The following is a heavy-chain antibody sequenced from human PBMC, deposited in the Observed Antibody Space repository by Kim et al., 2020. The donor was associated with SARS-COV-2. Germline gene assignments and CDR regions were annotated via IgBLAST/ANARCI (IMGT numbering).Heavy chain of an antibody. CDR2: IYYSGST. D-gene: IGHD3-22*01. Sequence: SETLSLTCTVSGGSISSSSYYWGWIRQPPGKGLEWIGSIYYSGSTYYNPSLKSRVTISVDTSKNQFSLKLSSVTAADTAVYYCARLSVYYDSSGYYDAFDIWGQGTMVTVSS. CDR1: GGSISSSSYY. V-gene: IGHV4-39*01. J-gene: IGHJ3*02. CDR3: ARLSVYYDSSGYYDAFDI.